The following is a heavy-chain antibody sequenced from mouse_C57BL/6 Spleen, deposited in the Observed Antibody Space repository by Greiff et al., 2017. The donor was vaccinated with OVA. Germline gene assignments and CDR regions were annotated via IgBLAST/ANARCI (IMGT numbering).Heavy chain of an antibody. Sequence: VQLQQPGAELVKPGASVKLSCKASGYTFTSYWMQWVKQRPGQGLEWIGEIDPSDSYTNYNQKFKGKATLTVDTSSSTAYMQLRSLTSEDSAVYYCARLRYGNYGFDYWGQGTTLTVSS. V-gene: IGHV1-50*01. D-gene: IGHD2-10*02. J-gene: IGHJ2*01. CDR3: ARLRYGNYGFDY. CDR2: IDPSDSYT. CDR1: GYTFTSYW.